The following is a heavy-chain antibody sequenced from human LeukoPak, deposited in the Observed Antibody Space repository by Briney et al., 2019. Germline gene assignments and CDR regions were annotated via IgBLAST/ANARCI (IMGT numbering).Heavy chain of an antibody. Sequence: ASVKVSCKASGYTFTSYGISWVRQAPGQGPEWMGGIIPIFGTANYAQKFQGRVTITADESTSTAYMELSSLRSEDTAVYYCARARDCSSTSCYRSYYYYYMDVWGKGTTVTVSS. CDR3: ARARDCSSTSCYRSYYYYYMDV. V-gene: IGHV1-69*13. D-gene: IGHD2-2*01. CDR2: IIPIFGTA. CDR1: GYTFTSYG. J-gene: IGHJ6*03.